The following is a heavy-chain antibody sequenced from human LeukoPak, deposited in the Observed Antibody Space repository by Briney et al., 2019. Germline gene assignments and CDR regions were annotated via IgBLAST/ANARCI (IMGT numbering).Heavy chain of an antibody. J-gene: IGHJ4*02. V-gene: IGHV3-74*01. CDR2: INNDGSST. D-gene: IGHD3-22*01. CDR3: RYYDSSGSQTDY. CDR1: GFTFSSYW. Sequence: GGSLRLSCAASGFTFSSYWMHWVRQAPGKGLVCVSRINNDGSSTSYADSVKGRLTISRDNAKNTLYLQMNSLRAEDTAVYYCRYYDSSGSQTDYWGQGTLVTVSS.